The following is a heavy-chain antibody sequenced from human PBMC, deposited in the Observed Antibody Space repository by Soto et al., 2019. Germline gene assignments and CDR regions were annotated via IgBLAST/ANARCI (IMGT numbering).Heavy chain of an antibody. V-gene: IGHV3-9*01. D-gene: IGHD3-10*01. CDR1: GFTFDDYA. CDR2: ISWNSGSI. J-gene: IGHJ4*02. Sequence: PGGSLRLSCAASGFTFDDYAMHWVRQAPGKGLEWVSGISWNSGSIGYADSVKGRFTISRDNAKNSLYLQMNSPRAEDTALYYCAKEGVWFGELGGFDYWGQGTLVTVSS. CDR3: AKEGVWFGELGGFDY.